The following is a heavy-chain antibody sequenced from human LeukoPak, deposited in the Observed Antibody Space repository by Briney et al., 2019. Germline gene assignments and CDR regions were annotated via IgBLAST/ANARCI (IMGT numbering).Heavy chain of an antibody. Sequence: TSETLSLTCTVSGGSISSGGYYWSWIRQHPGKGLEWIGYIYYSGSTYYNPSLKSRVTISVDTSKNQFSLKLSSVTAADTAVYYCARDDGSGGYYNPHAFDIWGQGTMVTVSS. V-gene: IGHV4-31*03. CDR1: GGSISSGGYY. J-gene: IGHJ3*02. CDR2: IYYSGST. CDR3: ARDDGSGGYYNPHAFDI. D-gene: IGHD3-10*01.